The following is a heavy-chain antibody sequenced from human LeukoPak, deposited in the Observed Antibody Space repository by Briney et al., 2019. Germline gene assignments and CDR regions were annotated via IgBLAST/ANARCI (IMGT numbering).Heavy chain of an antibody. CDR2: IKQDGSEK. CDR1: GFTFSTYW. D-gene: IGHD1-14*01. Sequence: GGSLRLSCAASGFTFSTYWMTWVRQTPWKGLEWVANIKQDGSEKNYVDSVKGRFTISRDNAKNSLYLQMNSLRVDDTAVYYCARAYIIDNGGQGTLVTVSS. J-gene: IGHJ4*02. CDR3: ARAYIIDN. V-gene: IGHV3-7*01.